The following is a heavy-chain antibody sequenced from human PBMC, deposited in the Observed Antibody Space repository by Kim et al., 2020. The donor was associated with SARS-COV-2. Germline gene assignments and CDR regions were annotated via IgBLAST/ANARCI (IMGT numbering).Heavy chain of an antibody. V-gene: IGHV3-30-3*01. Sequence: RGSLRLSCAASGFTFSSYAMHWVRQAPGKGLEWVAVISYDGSNKYYADSVKGRFTISRDNSKNTLYLQMNSLRAEDTAVYYCATSGSGSYYYYGMDVWGQGTTVTVSS. CDR3: ATSGSGSYYYYGMDV. D-gene: IGHD3-10*01. J-gene: IGHJ6*02. CDR1: GFTFSSYA. CDR2: ISYDGSNK.